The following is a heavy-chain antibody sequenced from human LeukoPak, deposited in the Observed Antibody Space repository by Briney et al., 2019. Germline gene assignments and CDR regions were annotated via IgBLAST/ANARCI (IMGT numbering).Heavy chain of an antibody. CDR3: ARDLHRRWFDP. CDR2: MLYRGST. V-gene: IGHV4-39*02. Sequence: SGTLSLTCTVSGVSITTTSYYWGWIRQTPGKGLEWIGSMLYRGSTYYSPSLRSRVIISVDASKNHFFLTLSAVTAADTAVYYCARDLHRRWFDPWGQGTLVTVSS. D-gene: IGHD1-14*01. CDR1: GVSITTTSYY. J-gene: IGHJ5*02.